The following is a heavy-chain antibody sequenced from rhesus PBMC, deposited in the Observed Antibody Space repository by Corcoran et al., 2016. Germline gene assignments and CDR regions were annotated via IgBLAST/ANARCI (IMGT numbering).Heavy chain of an antibody. Sequence: EVQLVESGGGLVQPGGSLRLSCAASGFTFSSYGMRWVRQAPGKGLEWVSYMSNGGGSTYYADSVKGRFTNSRDNSKNTLSLKMNSLRAEDTAVYYCAKDGIGLVNSYGLDSWGQGVVVTVSS. CDR2: MSNGGGST. CDR1: GFTFSSYG. D-gene: IGHD3-3*01. V-gene: IGHV3S5*01. J-gene: IGHJ6*01. CDR3: AKDGIGLVNSYGLDS.